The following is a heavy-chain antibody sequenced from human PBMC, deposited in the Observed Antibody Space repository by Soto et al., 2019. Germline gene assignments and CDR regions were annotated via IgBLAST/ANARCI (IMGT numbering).Heavy chain of an antibody. V-gene: IGHV3-53*01. CDR2: IYSGGST. Sequence: GGSLRLSCAASGFTVSSNYMSWVRQAPGKGLEWVSVIYSGGSTYYADSVKGRFTISRDNSKNTLYLQMNSLRAEDTAVYYCARDIGYCSSTSCYNYMDVWGKGTTVTVSS. CDR1: GFTVSSNY. CDR3: ARDIGYCSSTSCYNYMDV. J-gene: IGHJ6*03. D-gene: IGHD2-2*02.